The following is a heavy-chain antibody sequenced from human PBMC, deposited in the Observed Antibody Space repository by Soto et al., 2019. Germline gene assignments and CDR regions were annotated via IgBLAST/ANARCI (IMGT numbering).Heavy chain of an antibody. J-gene: IGHJ4*02. CDR1: GGSFIGYY. CDR3: ARERRYYYGSGSYINYFDY. Sequence: SETLSLTCAVYGGSFIGYYWIWIRQPPGKGLEWIGEINHSGSTNYNPSLKSRVTISVDTSKNQFSLKLSSVTAADTAVYYCARERRYYYGSGSYINYFDYWGQGTLVTVSS. V-gene: IGHV4-34*01. D-gene: IGHD3-10*01. CDR2: INHSGST.